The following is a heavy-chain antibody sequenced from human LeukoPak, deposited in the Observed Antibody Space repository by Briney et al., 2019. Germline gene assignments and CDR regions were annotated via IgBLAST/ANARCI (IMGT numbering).Heavy chain of an antibody. J-gene: IGHJ4*02. Sequence: PGRSLRLSCAASGFTFSSYAMHWVRQAPGKGLEWVAVISYDGSNKYYADSVKGRFTISRDNSKNTLYLQMNSLRAEDTAVYYCARDQAKGTFDYWGQGTLVTVSS. V-gene: IGHV3-30-3*01. CDR2: ISYDGSNK. CDR3: ARDQAKGTFDY. CDR1: GFTFSSYA.